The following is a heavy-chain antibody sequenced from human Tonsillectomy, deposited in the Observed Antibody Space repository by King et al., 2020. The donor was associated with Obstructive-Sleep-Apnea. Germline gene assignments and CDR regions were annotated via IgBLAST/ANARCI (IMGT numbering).Heavy chain of an antibody. CDR1: GYSISSDYY. D-gene: IGHD3-16*01. J-gene: IGHJ4*02. Sequence: QLQESGPGLVKPSETLSLTCTVSGYSISSDYYWGWIRQPPGKGLEWIATIYHSGSTYYNPSLKIRVTISVDTSKNQFSLRLGSVTAADTAVYYCARVGPSQTDYWGQGTLVTVSS. CDR2: IYHSGST. V-gene: IGHV4-38-2*02. CDR3: ARVGPSQTDY.